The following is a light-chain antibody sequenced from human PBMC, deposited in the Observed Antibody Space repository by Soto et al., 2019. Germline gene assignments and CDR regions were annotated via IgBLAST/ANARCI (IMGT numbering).Light chain of an antibody. V-gene: IGLV2-23*01. Sequence: QSALTQPASVSGSPGQSITISCTGTSCDVGSYNHVSWYQQHPGKAPKLMIYEGSKRPSGVSNRFSGSKSGNTASLTISGLQAEDEADYYCCSYAGSSTSVVFGGGTKVTVL. J-gene: IGLJ2*01. CDR1: SCDVGSYNH. CDR3: CSYAGSSTSVV. CDR2: EGS.